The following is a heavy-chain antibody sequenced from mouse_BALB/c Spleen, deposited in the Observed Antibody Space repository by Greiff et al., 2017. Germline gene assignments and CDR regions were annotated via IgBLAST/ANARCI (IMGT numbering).Heavy chain of an antibody. D-gene: IGHD1-1*01. Sequence: EVHLVESGGGLVKPGGSLKLSCAASGFTFSDYYMYWVRQTPEKRLEWVATISDGGSYTYYPDSVKGRFTISRDNAKNNLYLQMSSLKSEDTAMYYCARDAVLRRYYAMDYWGQGTSVTVSS. CDR2: ISDGGSYT. CDR1: GFTFSDYY. CDR3: ARDAVLRRYYAMDY. V-gene: IGHV5-4*02. J-gene: IGHJ4*01.